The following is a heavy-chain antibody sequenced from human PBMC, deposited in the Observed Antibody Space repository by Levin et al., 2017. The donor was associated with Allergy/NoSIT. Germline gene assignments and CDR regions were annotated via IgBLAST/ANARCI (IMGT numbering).Heavy chain of an antibody. Sequence: SQTLSLTCAISGDSVSSNSAAWNWIRQSPSRGLEWLGRTYYRSKWYNDYAVSVKSRITINPDTSKNQFYLQLNSVTPEDAAVYYCARVPLSIGVVIYYYYYYMDIWGKGTTVTVSS. CDR1: GDSVSSNSAA. CDR2: TYYRSKWYN. D-gene: IGHD3-22*01. J-gene: IGHJ6*03. CDR3: ARVPLSIGVVIYYYYYYMDI. V-gene: IGHV6-1*01.